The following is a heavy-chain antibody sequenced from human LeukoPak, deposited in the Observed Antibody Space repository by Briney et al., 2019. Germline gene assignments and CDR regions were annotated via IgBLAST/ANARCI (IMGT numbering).Heavy chain of an antibody. Sequence: SGTLSLTCAVSGGSISSGGYSWSWIRQPPGKGLEWIGYIYHSGSTYYNPSLKSRVTISVDRSKNQFSLKLSSVTAADTAVYYCARLYYYDSSGYYMDYWGQGTLVTVSS. J-gene: IGHJ4*02. D-gene: IGHD3-22*01. CDR2: IYHSGST. CDR3: ARLYYYDSSGYYMDY. CDR1: GGSISSGGYS. V-gene: IGHV4-30-2*01.